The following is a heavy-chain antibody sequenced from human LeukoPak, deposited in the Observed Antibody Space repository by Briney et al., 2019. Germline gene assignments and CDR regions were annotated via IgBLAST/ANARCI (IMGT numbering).Heavy chain of an antibody. CDR2: IIPIFGTA. CDR3: ARGVWFGEFLIDY. V-gene: IGHV1-69*13. Sequence: SVKVSCKASGYTFTSYGISWVRQAPGQGLEWMGGIIPIFGTANYSQKLQGRVTITADESTSTAYMELSSLRSEDTAVYYCARGVWFGEFLIDYWGQGTLVTVSS. D-gene: IGHD3-10*01. CDR1: GYTFTSYG. J-gene: IGHJ4*02.